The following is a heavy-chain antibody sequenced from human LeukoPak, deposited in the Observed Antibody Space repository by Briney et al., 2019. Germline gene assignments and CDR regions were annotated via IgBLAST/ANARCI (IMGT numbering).Heavy chain of an antibody. CDR1: GYTFTGYY. J-gene: IGHJ6*02. CDR3: ARVQSSDYYGSGSTPYYYYYGMDV. D-gene: IGHD3-10*01. V-gene: IGHV1-2*02. CDR2: INPNSGGT. Sequence: AASVKVSCKASGYTFTGYYKHWVRQAPGQGLEWMGWINPNSGGTNYAQKFQGRVTMTRDTSISTAYMELSRLRSDDTAVYYCARVQSSDYYGSGSTPYYYYYGMDVWGQGTTVTVSS.